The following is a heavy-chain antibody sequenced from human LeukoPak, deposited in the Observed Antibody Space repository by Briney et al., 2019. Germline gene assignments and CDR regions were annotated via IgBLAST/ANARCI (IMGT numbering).Heavy chain of an antibody. CDR2: IYPGDSDT. V-gene: IGHV5-51*01. D-gene: IGHD3-10*01. Sequence: KVGESLKISCKGSGYSFTSYWIGWVRQMPGKGLEWMGIIYPGDSDTRYSPSFQGQVTISADKSISTAYLQWSSLKASDTAMYYCARLGGSGSYYNYFDYWGQGTLVTVSS. CDR1: GYSFTSYW. CDR3: ARLGGSGSYYNYFDY. J-gene: IGHJ4*02.